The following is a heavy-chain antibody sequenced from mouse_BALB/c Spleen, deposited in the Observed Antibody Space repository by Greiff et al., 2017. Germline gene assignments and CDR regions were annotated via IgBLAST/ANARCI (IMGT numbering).Heavy chain of an antibody. V-gene: IGHV1S41*01. D-gene: IGHD2-4*01. CDR3: ARDYDYDEGYYFDY. CDR2: IAPGSGST. Sequence: DLVKPGASVKLSCKASGYTFTSYWINWIKQRPGQGLEWIGRIAPGSGSTYYNEMFKGKATLTVDTSSSTAYIQLSSLSSEDSAVYFCARDYDYDEGYYFDYWGQGTTLTVSS. CDR1: GYTFTSYW. J-gene: IGHJ2*01.